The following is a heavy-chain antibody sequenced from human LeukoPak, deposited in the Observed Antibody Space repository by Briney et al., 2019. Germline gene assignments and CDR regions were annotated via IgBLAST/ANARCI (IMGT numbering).Heavy chain of an antibody. Sequence: SETLSLTCAVYGGSFSGYYWSWIRRPPGKGLEWIGEINHSGSTNYNPSLKSRVTISVDTSKNQFSLKLSSVTAADTAVYYCARYYGSGSFNWFDPWGQGTLVTVSS. J-gene: IGHJ5*02. CDR1: GGSFSGYY. CDR2: INHSGST. D-gene: IGHD3-10*01. CDR3: ARYYGSGSFNWFDP. V-gene: IGHV4-34*01.